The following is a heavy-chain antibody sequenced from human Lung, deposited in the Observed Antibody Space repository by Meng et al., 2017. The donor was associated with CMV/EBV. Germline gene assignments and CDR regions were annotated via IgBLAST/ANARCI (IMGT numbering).Heavy chain of an antibody. CDR3: ARGSGSDYFGAFDV. D-gene: IGHD1-26*01. V-gene: IGHV3-48*03. CDR2: IDSPGTTV. Sequence: GESXKISXAASEFAFSRYEMNWVRQAPGKGLEWISNIDSPGTTVYYADSVRGRFTISRDNAKNLLFLQMNSLRVDDTAVYYCARGSGSDYFGAFDVWGQGXMVTVSS. CDR1: EFAFSRYE. J-gene: IGHJ3*01.